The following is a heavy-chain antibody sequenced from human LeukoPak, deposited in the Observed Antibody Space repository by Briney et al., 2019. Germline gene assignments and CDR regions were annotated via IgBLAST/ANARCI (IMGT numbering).Heavy chain of an antibody. CDR1: GFTVSSNY. CDR3: CTWDSGD. Sequence: GGSLRLSCAASGFTVSSNYMSWVRQAPGKGLEWVSVIYSGGSTYYADSVKGRFTISRDNSKNTLYLQMNSLKTEDTAVYYCCTWDSGDWGQGILVTVSS. D-gene: IGHD2-8*01. J-gene: IGHJ4*02. V-gene: IGHV3-66*01. CDR2: IYSGGST.